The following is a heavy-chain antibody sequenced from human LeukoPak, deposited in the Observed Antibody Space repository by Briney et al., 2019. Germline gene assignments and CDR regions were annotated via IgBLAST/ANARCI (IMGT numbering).Heavy chain of an antibody. CDR2: ISAYNGNT. CDR3: ARVDYGDYNFDY. CDR1: GCTFTSYG. J-gene: IGHJ4*02. V-gene: IGHV1-18*04. D-gene: IGHD4-17*01. Sequence: ASVKVSCKASGCTFTSYGISWVRQAPGQGLEWMGWISAYNGNTNYAQKLQGRVTMTTDTSTSTAYMELRSLRSDDTAVYYCARVDYGDYNFDYWGQGTLVTVSS.